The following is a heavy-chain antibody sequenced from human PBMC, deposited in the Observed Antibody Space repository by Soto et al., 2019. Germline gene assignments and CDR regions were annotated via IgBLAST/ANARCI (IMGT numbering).Heavy chain of an antibody. Sequence: QVQLVQSGAEVKKPGASVKVSCKASGYTFTSYAISWVRQAPGQGLEWMGWISAYNGNTNYAQKLQGRVTMTTDTSTSTADMELRSLKSDITALYYCPRCLPTVDYWGQGTLGTVSS. J-gene: IGHJ4*02. CDR2: ISAYNGNT. CDR1: GYTFTSYA. CDR3: PRCLPTVDY. V-gene: IGHV1-18*01.